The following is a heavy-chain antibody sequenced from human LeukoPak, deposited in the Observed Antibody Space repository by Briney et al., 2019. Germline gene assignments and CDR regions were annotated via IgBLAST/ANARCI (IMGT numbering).Heavy chain of an antibody. CDR2: IWYDGSNK. J-gene: IGHJ3*02. CDR1: GFTFSSYG. CDR3: ARDRELTSYHSAAFDI. Sequence: PGRSLRLSCAASGFTFSSYGMHRVRQAPGKGLEWVAVIWYDGSNKYYADSVKGRFTISRDNSKNTLYLQMNSLRAEDTAVYYCARDRELTSYHSAAFDIWGHGTMVTVSS. V-gene: IGHV3-33*01. D-gene: IGHD3-22*01.